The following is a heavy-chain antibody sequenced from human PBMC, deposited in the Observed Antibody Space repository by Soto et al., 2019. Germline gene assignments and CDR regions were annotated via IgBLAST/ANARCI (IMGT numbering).Heavy chain of an antibody. Sequence: GGSLRLSCAASGFTVSSNYMSWVRQAPGKGLEWVSVIYSGGSTYYADSVKGRFTISRDNSKNTLYLQMNSLRAEDTAVYYCARDLVGATTEYFQHWGQGTLVTVSS. CDR3: ARDLVGATTEYFQH. CDR1: GFTVSSNY. V-gene: IGHV3-66*01. J-gene: IGHJ1*01. D-gene: IGHD1-26*01. CDR2: IYSGGST.